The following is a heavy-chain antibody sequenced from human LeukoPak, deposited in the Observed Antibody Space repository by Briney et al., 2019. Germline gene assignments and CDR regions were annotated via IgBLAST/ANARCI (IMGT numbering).Heavy chain of an antibody. D-gene: IGHD4-11*01. CDR2: INPDSGDT. J-gene: IGHJ1*01. V-gene: IGHV1-2*06. CDR1: GYTFTGYY. CDR3: ARDSLTTPTHH. Sequence: ASVKVSCKASGYTFTGYYIHWVRQAPGQGLEWMGRINPDSGDTDYAQKFQGGVTMTSDTSISTAYMELSRLRSDDTAVYYCARDSLTTPTHHWGQGTLVSVSS.